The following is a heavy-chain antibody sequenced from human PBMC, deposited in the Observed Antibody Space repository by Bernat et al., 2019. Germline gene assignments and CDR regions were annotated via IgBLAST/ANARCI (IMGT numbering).Heavy chain of an antibody. CDR3: ARDRTLGFFDY. J-gene: IGHJ4*02. Sequence: QVQLQESGPGLVKPSETLSLTCTVSGGSISSYYWSWIRQPPGKGLEWIGYIYYSGSTNYNPPLKSRVTISVDTSKNHFSLKLSSVTPADTAVYYCARDRTLGFFDYWGQGTLVTVSS. CDR2: IYYSGST. V-gene: IGHV4-59*01. CDR1: GGSISSYY. D-gene: IGHD7-27*01.